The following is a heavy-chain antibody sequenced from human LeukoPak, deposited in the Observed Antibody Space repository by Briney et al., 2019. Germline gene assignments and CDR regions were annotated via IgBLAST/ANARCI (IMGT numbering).Heavy chain of an antibody. Sequence: PGGSLRLSCAASGFTFNNYAMHWVRQAPDKGLEWVAVTSYDGSNKYSADSVKGRFTFSRDNSKNTLYLQMNSLRAEDTAVYYCARAAHHFWSGLPPYYDMDVWGQGTTVTVSS. D-gene: IGHD3-3*02. J-gene: IGHJ6*02. V-gene: IGHV3-30-3*01. CDR1: GFTFNNYA. CDR2: TSYDGSNK. CDR3: ARAAHHFWSGLPPYYDMDV.